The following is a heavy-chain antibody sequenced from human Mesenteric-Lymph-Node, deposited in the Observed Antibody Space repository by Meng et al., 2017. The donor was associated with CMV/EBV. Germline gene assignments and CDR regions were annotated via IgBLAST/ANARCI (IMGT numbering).Heavy chain of an antibody. J-gene: IGHJ3*02. CDR1: GYTFTDYY. V-gene: IGHV1-8*01. CDR3: ARASGDQLLLSDI. Sequence: ASVKVSCKASGYTFTDYYIHWVRQATGQGLEWMGWMNPNSGDTGYTQKFQGRIAMTRSTSISTAYMELSSLRSEDTAVYYCARASGDQLLLSDIWGQGTMVTVSS. CDR2: MNPNSGDT. D-gene: IGHD2-2*01.